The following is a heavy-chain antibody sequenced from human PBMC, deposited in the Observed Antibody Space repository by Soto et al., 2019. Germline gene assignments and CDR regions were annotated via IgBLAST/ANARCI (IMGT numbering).Heavy chain of an antibody. V-gene: IGHV4-59*01. CDR1: GDSLTRNY. CDR2: IHNGRST. J-gene: IGHJ4*02. Sequence: QVQLQESGPGLVKPSETLSLTCTVSGDSLTRNYWSWIRQPPGKGLEWLAYIHNGRSTNYNRSLMSRVSISLDTSKSQFSLNLNAVTAADTAVDYCARTLSGGFDYWGQGTLVTVSS. CDR3: ARTLSGGFDY.